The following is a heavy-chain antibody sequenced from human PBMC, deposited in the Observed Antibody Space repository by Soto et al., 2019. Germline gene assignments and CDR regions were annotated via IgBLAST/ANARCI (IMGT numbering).Heavy chain of an antibody. D-gene: IGHD3-22*01. J-gene: IGHJ4*02. Sequence: QVQLQQWGAGLLKPSETLSLTCAVYGGSFSGYYWSWIRQPPGKGLEWIGEINHSGSTNYNPSLKSRVTISVDTSKNQFSLKLSSVTAADTAVYYCARGYDSSGYHFDYWGQGTLVTVSS. CDR3: ARGYDSSGYHFDY. CDR1: GGSFSGYY. CDR2: INHSGST. V-gene: IGHV4-34*01.